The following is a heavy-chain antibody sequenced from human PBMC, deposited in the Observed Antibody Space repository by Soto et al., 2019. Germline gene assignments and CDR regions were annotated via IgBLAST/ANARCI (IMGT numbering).Heavy chain of an antibody. J-gene: IGHJ5*02. V-gene: IGHV1-69*13. CDR1: GGTFSSYA. CDR3: ARDGSSSSWYGGWFDP. Sequence: ASVKVSCKASGGTFSSYAISWVRQAPGQGLEWMGGIIPIFGTANYAQKFQGRVTITADESTSTAYMELSSLRSEDTAVYYCARDGSSSSWYGGWFDPWGQGTLVTVSS. D-gene: IGHD6-13*01. CDR2: IIPIFGTA.